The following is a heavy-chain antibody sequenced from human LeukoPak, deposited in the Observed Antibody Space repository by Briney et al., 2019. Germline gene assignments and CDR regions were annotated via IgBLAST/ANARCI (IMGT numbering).Heavy chain of an antibody. CDR3: ATDYGGY. J-gene: IGHJ4*02. CDR2: INQDGSEK. V-gene: IGHV3-7*04. D-gene: IGHD3-16*01. CDR1: GFTFSNYW. Sequence: PGGSLRRSCAASGFTFSNYWMSWVRQAPGKGLEWVANINQDGSEKYSVDSVKGRFTISRDNAKNSLYLQMNGLRAEDTAVYYCATDYGGYWGQGTLVTVSP.